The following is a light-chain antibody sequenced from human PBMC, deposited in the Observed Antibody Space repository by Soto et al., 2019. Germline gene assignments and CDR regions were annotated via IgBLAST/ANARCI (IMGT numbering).Light chain of an antibody. CDR3: HQYAASPLT. CDR1: QSVGRNF. Sequence: EIVLTQSPGTLSLSAGESTTLSCRASQSVGRNFLAWYQQKPGRAPRLLIHGASYRATGVPDRFSGSGSETDFTLTISRLEPEAFAVYYCHQYAASPLTFGGGTKVEIK. J-gene: IGKJ4*01. V-gene: IGKV3-20*01. CDR2: GAS.